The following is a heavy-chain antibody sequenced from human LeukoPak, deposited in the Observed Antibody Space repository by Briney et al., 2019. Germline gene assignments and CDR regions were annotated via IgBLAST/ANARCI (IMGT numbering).Heavy chain of an antibody. J-gene: IGHJ4*02. CDR3: TTEVDRLYRSSSGFDY. CDR2: IKSRTDGGTT. D-gene: IGHD6-13*01. V-gene: IGHV3-15*01. Sequence: GGSLRLSCAASGFTFSNAWMSWVRQAPGKGLEWVGRIKSRTDGGTTDYAAPVKGRFTISRDDSKNTLYLQMNSLKTEDTAVYYCTTEVDRLYRSSSGFDYWGQGTLVTVSS. CDR1: GFTFSNAW.